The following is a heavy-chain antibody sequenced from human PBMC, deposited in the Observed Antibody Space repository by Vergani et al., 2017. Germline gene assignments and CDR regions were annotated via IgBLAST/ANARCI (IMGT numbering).Heavy chain of an antibody. V-gene: IGHV1-69*01. CDR2: LIPIFGTA. CDR3: ARGGPVGRLQLFYRFDY. D-gene: IGHD5-24*01. CDR1: GGTFSSYA. Sequence: QVQLVQSGAEVKKPGSSVKVSCKASGGTFSSYAISWVRQAHGQGLEWMGGLIPIFGTANYAQKFQGRVTITADESTSTAYMELSSLRSEDTAVYYCARGGPVGRLQLFYRFDYWGQGTLVTVSS. J-gene: IGHJ4*02.